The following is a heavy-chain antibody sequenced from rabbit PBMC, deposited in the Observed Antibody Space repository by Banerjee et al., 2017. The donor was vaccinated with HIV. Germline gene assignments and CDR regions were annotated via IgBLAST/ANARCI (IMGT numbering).Heavy chain of an antibody. CDR1: GSDISSHR. CDR3: ARDQYADDPGYGYGFNL. CDR2: IYTSSGST. D-gene: IGHD6-1*01. V-gene: IGHV1S45*01. Sequence: QQQLEESGGGLVKPGGTLTLTCTASGSDISSHRMCWVRQAPGKGLEWIACIYTSSGSTYYANWAKGRFTISKTSSTTVTLQMTSLTAADTATYFCARDQYADDPGYGYGFNLWGPGTLVTVS. J-gene: IGHJ4*01.